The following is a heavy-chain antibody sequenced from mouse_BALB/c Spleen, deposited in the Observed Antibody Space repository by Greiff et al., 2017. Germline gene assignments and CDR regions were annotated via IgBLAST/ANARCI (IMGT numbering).Heavy chain of an antibody. V-gene: IGHV1-7*01. CDR1: GYTFTSYW. Sequence: VQLQASGAELAKPGASVKMSCTASGYTFTSYWMHWVKQRPGQGLEWIGYINPNTGYTEYNQKFKDKATLTADKSSSTAYMQLSSLTSEDSAVYYCARKETTVVGYFDYWGQGTTLTVSS. CDR3: ARKETTVVGYFDY. J-gene: IGHJ2*01. D-gene: IGHD1-1*01. CDR2: INPNTGYT.